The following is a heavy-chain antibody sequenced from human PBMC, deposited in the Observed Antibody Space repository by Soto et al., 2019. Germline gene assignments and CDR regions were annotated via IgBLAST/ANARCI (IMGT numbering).Heavy chain of an antibody. D-gene: IGHD6-13*01. CDR2: TYYRSKWYN. V-gene: IGHV6-1*01. CDR3: ARLQAAAGDNDLTFDY. J-gene: IGHJ4*02. Sequence: SQTLSLTCAISGDSVSSNSAAWNWIRQSPSRGLEWLGRTYYRSKWYNDYAVSVKSRITINPDTSKNQFSLQLNSVTPEDTAVYYCARLQAAAGDNDLTFDYWGQGTLVTVSS. CDR1: GDSVSSNSAA.